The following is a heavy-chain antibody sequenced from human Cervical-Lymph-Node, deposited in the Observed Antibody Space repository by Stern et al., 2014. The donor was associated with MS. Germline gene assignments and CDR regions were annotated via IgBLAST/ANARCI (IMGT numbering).Heavy chain of an antibody. CDR2: INWNSGTI. Sequence: EVHLVESGGGLVQPGRSLRLSCAASGFTFDDYAMHWVRQAPGKGLEWVSGINWNSGTIGYADSVKGRFTISRDNAKNSLYLQINSLRAEDTALYYCARVVAGIAVSGSYFDYWGQGTLVTVSS. CDR3: ARVVAGIAVSGSYFDY. V-gene: IGHV3-9*01. J-gene: IGHJ4*02. CDR1: GFTFDDYA. D-gene: IGHD6-19*01.